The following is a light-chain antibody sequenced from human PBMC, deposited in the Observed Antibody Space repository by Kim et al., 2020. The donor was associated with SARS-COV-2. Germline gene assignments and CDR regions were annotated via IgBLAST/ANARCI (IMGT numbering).Light chain of an antibody. V-gene: IGKV1-5*01. CDR2: DAS. Sequence: ASVGDRVTITCRASQSIGGWLAWYQQKPGKAPKLLIYDASSVESGVPSRFSGSGSGTEFTLTISSLQPDDSVTYYCQHHSTYPITFGQGTRLEIK. CDR3: QHHSTYPIT. J-gene: IGKJ5*01. CDR1: QSIGGW.